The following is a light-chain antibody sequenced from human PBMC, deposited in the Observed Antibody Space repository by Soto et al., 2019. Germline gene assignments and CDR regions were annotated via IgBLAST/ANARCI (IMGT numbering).Light chain of an antibody. V-gene: IGKV3-11*01. CDR2: DAS. CDR1: QSVSSY. CDR3: QQRINRPGP. J-gene: IGKJ2*01. Sequence: EIVLTQSPATLSLSPGERATLSCRASQSVSSYLAWYQQKPGQAPRLLIYDASNRATGIPARFSGSGAGTDFNLSVGSLVPEGVAVYYCQQRINRPGPFGQGSKMEIK.